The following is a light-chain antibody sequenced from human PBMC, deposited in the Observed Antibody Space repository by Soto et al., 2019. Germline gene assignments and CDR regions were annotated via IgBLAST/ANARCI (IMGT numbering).Light chain of an antibody. V-gene: IGKV1-5*03. CDR2: KAS. Sequence: DIQMTQSPSALSASVGDKVTSTCRASQSISSWLSWYQQKPGKAPKLLIYKASTLESGVPSNFSGSGSGTEFTLTISSLQPEDFATYSCQQLNSYPLTFGGGTKGDNK. J-gene: IGKJ4*01. CDR3: QQLNSYPLT. CDR1: QSISSW.